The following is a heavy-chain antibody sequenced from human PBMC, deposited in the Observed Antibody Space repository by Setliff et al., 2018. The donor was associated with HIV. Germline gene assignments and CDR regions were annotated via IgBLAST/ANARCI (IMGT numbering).Heavy chain of an antibody. D-gene: IGHD3-22*01. Sequence: PSQTLSLTCTVSGGSISSSSYYWGWIRQPPGKGLEWIGSIYYSGSTYYNPSLQSRVTISVDTSKNQFSLKLRSVTAADTAVYFCARGDYYDSTGYEGLDSWGRGTLVTVSS. CDR2: IYYSGST. J-gene: IGHJ4*02. CDR1: GGSISSSSYY. V-gene: IGHV4-39*01. CDR3: ARGDYYDSTGYEGLDS.